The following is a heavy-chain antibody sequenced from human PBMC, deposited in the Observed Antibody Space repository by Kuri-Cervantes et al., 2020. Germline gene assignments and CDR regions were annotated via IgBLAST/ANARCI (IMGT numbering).Heavy chain of an antibody. D-gene: IGHD3-22*01. J-gene: IGHJ4*02. V-gene: IGHV3-53*01. CDR1: GFTVSSNY. Sequence: EALKISCAASGFTVSSNYMSWVRQAPGKGLEWVSVIYSGGSPYYADSVKGRFTISRDNAKNTLYLQMNSLRVEDTAVYYCARPYDRGGYWGQGTLVTVSS. CDR2: IYSGGSP. CDR3: ARPYDRGGY.